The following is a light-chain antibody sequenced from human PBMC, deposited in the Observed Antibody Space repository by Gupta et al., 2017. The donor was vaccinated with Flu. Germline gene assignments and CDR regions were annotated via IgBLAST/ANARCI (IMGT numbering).Light chain of an antibody. Sequence: QSALTQPRSVSGSPGQSVTISCTGTSGDIGSYDYVCWCRQHPGKAPTLLIYDVNKRPSGVPDRFSGSKSGNTASLTIFGLQDEDEADFYCCSYAGSYTWVFGTGTTVTVL. CDR2: DVN. J-gene: IGLJ1*01. CDR1: SGDIGSYDY. CDR3: CSYAGSYTWV. V-gene: IGLV2-11*01.